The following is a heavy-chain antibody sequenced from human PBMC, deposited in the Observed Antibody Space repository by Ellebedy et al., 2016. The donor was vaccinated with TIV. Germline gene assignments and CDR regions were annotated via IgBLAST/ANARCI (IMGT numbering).Heavy chain of an antibody. V-gene: IGHV3-21*04. CDR1: GFTFSSYS. Sequence: GESLKISCAASGFTFSSYSMNWVRQAPGRGLEWVSTISSSSYIYYADSVKGRFPISRDNSKNTLYLQMNSLRAEDTAVYYCAKDNSGTYYYYGMDVWGQGTTVTVSS. J-gene: IGHJ6*02. D-gene: IGHD1-26*01. CDR3: AKDNSGTYYYYGMDV. CDR2: ISSSSYI.